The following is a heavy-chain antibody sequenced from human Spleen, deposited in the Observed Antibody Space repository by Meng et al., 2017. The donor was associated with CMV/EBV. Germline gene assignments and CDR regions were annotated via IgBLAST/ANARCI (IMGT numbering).Heavy chain of an antibody. J-gene: IGHJ4*02. D-gene: IGHD6-13*01. CDR3: AKTPGESSWPYYFDF. V-gene: IGHV3-13*01. CDR2: IGTAGDT. Sequence: HWVRQATGKGLEWVSGIGTAGDTNYPGPVKGRFTISRENAKNTLYLQMNSLRAEDTAVYYCAKTPGESSWPYYFDFWGQGTLVTVSS.